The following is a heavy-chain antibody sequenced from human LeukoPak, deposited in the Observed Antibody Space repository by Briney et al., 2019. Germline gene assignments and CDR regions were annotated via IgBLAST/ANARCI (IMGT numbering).Heavy chain of an antibody. J-gene: IGHJ5*02. D-gene: IGHD3-3*01. V-gene: IGHV3-30*03. CDR3: ARSPTIFGSFDP. CDR2: ISYDGSNK. CDR1: GFTFSNYW. Sequence: GGSLRLSCAASGFTFSNYWMHWVRQAPGKRLEWVALISYDGSNKYYADSVKGRFTISRDNSKNTLYLQMNSLRAEDTAVFYCARSPTIFGSFDPWGQGTLVTVSS.